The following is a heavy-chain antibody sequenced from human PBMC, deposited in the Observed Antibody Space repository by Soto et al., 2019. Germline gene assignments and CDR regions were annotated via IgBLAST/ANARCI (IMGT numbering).Heavy chain of an antibody. CDR3: ARDLYGDYVGYFDF. CDR1: RGSSSNYY. Sequence: SETLSLTCTVSRGSSSNYYWTWIRQPPGKGLEWIGYIHSSGTTNYNPSLKSRLTISVDTSKNQFSLKLNSVTAADTAVYYCARDLYGDYVGYFDFWGQGALVTVSS. J-gene: IGHJ4*02. V-gene: IGHV4-59*01. D-gene: IGHD4-17*01. CDR2: IHSSGTT.